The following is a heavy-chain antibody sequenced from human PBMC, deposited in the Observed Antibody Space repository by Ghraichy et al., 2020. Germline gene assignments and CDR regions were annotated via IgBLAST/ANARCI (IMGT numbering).Heavy chain of an antibody. D-gene: IGHD5/OR15-5a*01. V-gene: IGHV3-23*01. CDR1: GFTFSSYA. CDR3: AKLGGSTMDAFDY. J-gene: IGHJ4*02. CDR2: ISASGGST. Sequence: LSLTCAASGFTFSSYAMSWVRQAPGKGLEWVSTISASGGSTYYTDSVKGRFTISRDNSKNTLFLQMNSLRAEDTAVYYCAKLGGSTMDAFDYWGQGTLVTVSS.